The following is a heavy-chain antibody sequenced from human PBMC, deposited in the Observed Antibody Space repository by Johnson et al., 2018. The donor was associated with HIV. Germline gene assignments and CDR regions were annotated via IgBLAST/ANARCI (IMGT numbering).Heavy chain of an antibody. CDR2: TSYDGSNK. J-gene: IGHJ3*02. Sequence: QEQLVESGGGVVQPGGSLRLSCAASGFTFSSYAMHWVRQAPGKGLEWVAGTSYDGSNKYYADSVMGRFTISRDNSKNTLYLQMNSLRAEDTAVYYCAKDWSSSSRAFDIWGQGTMVTVSS. CDR1: GFTFSSYA. V-gene: IGHV3-30*04. D-gene: IGHD6-6*01. CDR3: AKDWSSSSRAFDI.